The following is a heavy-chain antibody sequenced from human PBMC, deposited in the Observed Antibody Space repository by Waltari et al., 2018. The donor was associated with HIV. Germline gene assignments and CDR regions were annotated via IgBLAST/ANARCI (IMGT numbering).Heavy chain of an antibody. CDR1: GFTFSSYS. CDR3: ARDPGMDYYDSSGF. CDR2: ISSSSSYI. Sequence: EVQLVESGGGLVKPGGSLRLSCAASGFTFSSYSMNWVRQAPGKGLEWVSSISSSSSYIYYADSVKGRFTISRDNAKNSLYLQMNSLRAEDTAVYYCARDPGMDYYDSSGFWGQGTLVTVSS. D-gene: IGHD3-22*01. J-gene: IGHJ4*02. V-gene: IGHV3-21*01.